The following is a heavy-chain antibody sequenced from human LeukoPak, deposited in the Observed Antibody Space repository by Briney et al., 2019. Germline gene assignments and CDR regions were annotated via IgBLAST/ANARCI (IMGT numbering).Heavy chain of an antibody. CDR2: ISPYNGNT. D-gene: IGHD1-26*01. CDR3: AREESIGRYQFLHDY. Sequence: EASVKVSCKASDYTFTSYGITWVRQAPGQGLEWMGWISPYNGNTNYAQKLQGRVTMTTDTSTSTAYMELRSLTSDDTAVYYCAREESIGRYQFLHDYWGQGTLVTVSS. V-gene: IGHV1-18*01. J-gene: IGHJ4*02. CDR1: DYTFTSYG.